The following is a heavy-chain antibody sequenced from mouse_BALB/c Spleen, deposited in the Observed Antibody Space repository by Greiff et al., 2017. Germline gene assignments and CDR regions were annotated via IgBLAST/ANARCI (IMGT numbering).Heavy chain of an antibody. CDR2: ISSGSSTI. CDR1: GFTFSSFG. CDR3: ARGLRHYFDY. V-gene: IGHV5-17*02. Sequence: EVQLVESGGGLVQPGGSRKLSCAASGFTFSSFGMHWVRQAPEKGLEWVAYISSGSSTIYYADTVKGRFTISRDNPKNTLFLQMTSLRSEDTAMYYCARGLRHYFDYWGQGTTLTVSS. J-gene: IGHJ2*01. D-gene: IGHD2-2*01.